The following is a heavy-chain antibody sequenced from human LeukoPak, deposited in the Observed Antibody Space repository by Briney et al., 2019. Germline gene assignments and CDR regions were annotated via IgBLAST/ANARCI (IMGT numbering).Heavy chain of an antibody. CDR3: ARRYFDWSTFDY. CDR2: IFYGGST. Sequence: SETLSLTCTVSGGSISSYYWSWIRQPRWKGVECIGYIFYGGSTNYNPSLKSRVTISVDTSKNQFSLKLSSMTAADTAVYYCARRYFDWSTFDYWGQGTLVTVSS. V-gene: IGHV4-59*08. CDR1: GGSISSYY. J-gene: IGHJ4*02. D-gene: IGHD3-9*01.